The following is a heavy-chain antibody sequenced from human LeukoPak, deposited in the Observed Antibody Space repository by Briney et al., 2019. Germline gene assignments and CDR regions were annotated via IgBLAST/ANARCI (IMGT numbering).Heavy chain of an antibody. CDR1: AFSLNAYN. CDR3: ARAKDGDYGPGDF. D-gene: IGHD4-17*01. CDR2: ISYTGTYI. V-gene: IGHV3-21*01. J-gene: IGHJ4*02. Sequence: GGSLRLSCAASAFSLNAYNMNWVRQAPGKGLEWVSSISYTGTYIYYADSVKGRFTISRDNAKNSLYLQMNSLRAEDTAVYYCARAKDGDYGPGDFWGQGALVTVSS.